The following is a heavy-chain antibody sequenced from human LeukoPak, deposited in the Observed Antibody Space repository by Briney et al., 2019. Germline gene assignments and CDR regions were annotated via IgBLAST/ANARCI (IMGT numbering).Heavy chain of an antibody. CDR2: ISGDGGSA. CDR3: AKDIGSSGWYQY. D-gene: IGHD6-19*01. CDR1: GFTFDDYV. J-gene: IGHJ4*02. V-gene: IGHV3-43*02. Sequence: AGGSLRLSCAASGFTFDDYVMHWVRQAPGKGLEWVSLISGDGGSAYYGDSVKGRFTISRDSSKNSLYLQMNSLRTEDTALYYCAKDIGSSGWYQYWGQGTLVTVST.